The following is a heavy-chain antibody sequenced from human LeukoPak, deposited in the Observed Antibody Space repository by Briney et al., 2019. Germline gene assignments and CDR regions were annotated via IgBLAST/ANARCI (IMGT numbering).Heavy chain of an antibody. D-gene: IGHD6-19*01. V-gene: IGHV4-34*01. CDR1: GGSFSSYY. Sequence: SSETLSLTCAVYGGSFSSYYWSWIRQAPGKGLEWIGEINHSGSINYNPSLKSRATISLDTSKNLFSLKLNSVTAADTAVYYCARNGWYSLDYWGQGTLVTVSS. CDR3: ARNGWYSLDY. CDR2: INHSGSI. J-gene: IGHJ4*02.